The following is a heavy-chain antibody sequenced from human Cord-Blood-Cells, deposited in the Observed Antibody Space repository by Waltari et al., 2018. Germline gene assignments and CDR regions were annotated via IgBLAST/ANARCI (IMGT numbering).Heavy chain of an antibody. V-gene: IGHV1-3*01. CDR1: GYTFTSYA. CDR3: ARGQQLVMRAFDI. D-gene: IGHD6-13*01. Sequence: QVQLVQSGAEVEKPGASVKVSCKASGYTFTSYAMHWVRQAPGQRLEWMGWINAGNGNTKYSQRFQGRVTITRDTSASTAYMELSSLRSEDTAVYYCARGQQLVMRAFDIWGQGTMVTVSS. J-gene: IGHJ3*02. CDR2: INAGNGNT.